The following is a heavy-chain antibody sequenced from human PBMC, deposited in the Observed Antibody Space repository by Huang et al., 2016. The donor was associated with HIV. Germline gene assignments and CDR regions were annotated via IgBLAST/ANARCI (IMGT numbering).Heavy chain of an antibody. D-gene: IGHD3-10*01. CDR2: IYYSGST. J-gene: IGHJ4*02. Sequence: QLQLQESGPGLVKPSETLSLTCTVSGGSIRSDNYYWGWIRQPPGKGLEWIGSIYYSGSTYNNPSLKSRVTITVDTSKNQFSLKMRSVTAADTAVYYCARLPRSITMIRGVITDPYWGQGTLVTVSS. V-gene: IGHV4-39*01. CDR3: ARLPRSITMIRGVITDPY. CDR1: GGSIRSDNYY.